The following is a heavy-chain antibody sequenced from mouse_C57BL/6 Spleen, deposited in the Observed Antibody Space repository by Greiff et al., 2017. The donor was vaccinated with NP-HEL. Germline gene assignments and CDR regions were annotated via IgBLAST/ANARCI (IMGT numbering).Heavy chain of an antibody. Sequence: VQLQQSGAELVKPGASVKISCKASGYAFSSYWMNWVKQRPGKGLEWIGQIYPGDGDTNYNGKFKGKATLTADKSSSTAYMQLSSLTSEDSAVYFCARELTTVVAKNYFDYWGQGTTLTVSS. CDR2: IYPGDGDT. D-gene: IGHD1-1*01. CDR3: ARELTTVVAKNYFDY. V-gene: IGHV1-80*01. J-gene: IGHJ2*01. CDR1: GYAFSSYW.